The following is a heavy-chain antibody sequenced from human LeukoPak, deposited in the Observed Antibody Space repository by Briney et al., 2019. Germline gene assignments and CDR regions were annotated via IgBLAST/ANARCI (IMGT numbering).Heavy chain of an antibody. CDR1: GYTFTSFY. Sequence: SVKVSCKASGYTFTSFYIHWVRQAPGQGLEWMGGIIPIFGTANYAQKFQGRVTITADESTSTAYMELSSLRSEDTAVYYCARSRGHLWFGEFIFDYWGQGTLVTVSS. D-gene: IGHD3-10*01. J-gene: IGHJ4*02. CDR3: ARSRGHLWFGEFIFDY. V-gene: IGHV1-69*13. CDR2: IIPIFGTA.